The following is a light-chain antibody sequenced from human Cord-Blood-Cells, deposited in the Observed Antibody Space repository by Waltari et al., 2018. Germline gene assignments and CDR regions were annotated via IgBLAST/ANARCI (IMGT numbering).Light chain of an antibody. CDR2: GAS. CDR3: QQYNNWPIT. CDR1: QSVSSN. Sequence: EIVMTQSPATRSVSPGERATLSCRASQSVSSNLAWYQQKPGQAPRLLIYGASNRATGIPARFSGSGSGTEFTLTISSLQSEDFAVYYCQQYNNWPITFGQGTRLEIK. V-gene: IGKV3-15*01. J-gene: IGKJ5*01.